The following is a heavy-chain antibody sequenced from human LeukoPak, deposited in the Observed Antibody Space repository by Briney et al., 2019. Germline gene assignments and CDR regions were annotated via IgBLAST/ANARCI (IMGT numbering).Heavy chain of an antibody. V-gene: IGHV3-23*01. J-gene: IGHJ4*02. CDR2: ISGSGGST. CDR3: AKVLGGGGTKYQPFDY. CDR1: GFTFSSYA. D-gene: IGHD2-21*01. Sequence: GGSLRLSCAASGFTFSSYAMSWVRQAPGKGLEWVSAISGSGGSTYYADSVKGRFTISRDNSKNTLYLQMNSLRAEDTAVYYCAKVLGGGGTKYQPFDYWGQGTLVTVSS.